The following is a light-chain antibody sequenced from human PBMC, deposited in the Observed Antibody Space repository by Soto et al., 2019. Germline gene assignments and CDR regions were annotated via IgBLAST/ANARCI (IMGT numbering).Light chain of an antibody. CDR3: QQYNSYVT. Sequence: DIQMTQSPSTLSASVGDRVTITCRASQSISIWLAWYQQKPGKAPNLLIYKASSLGSGVPSRFSGSGSGTEFTLTISSLQPDDCATYYCQQYNSYVTFGQGTKLEIK. J-gene: IGKJ2*01. V-gene: IGKV1-5*03. CDR1: QSISIW. CDR2: KAS.